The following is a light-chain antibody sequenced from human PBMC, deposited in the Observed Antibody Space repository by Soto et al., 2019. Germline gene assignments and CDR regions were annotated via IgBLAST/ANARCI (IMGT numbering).Light chain of an antibody. V-gene: IGKV3-20*01. CDR2: GAS. CDR1: QSFSSSY. J-gene: IGKJ5*01. Sequence: EIVLTQCAGTLSLTPVERATLSCMASQSFSSSYLAWYQQKPGQAPRLLIYGASSRATGIPDRFSGSGSGTDFTLTISRLEPEDFAVYYCQQYGSSPTFGQGTRLEIK. CDR3: QQYGSSPT.